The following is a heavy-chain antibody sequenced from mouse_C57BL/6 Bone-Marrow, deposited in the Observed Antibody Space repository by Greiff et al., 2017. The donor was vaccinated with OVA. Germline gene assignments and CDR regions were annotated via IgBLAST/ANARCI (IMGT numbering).Heavy chain of an antibody. CDR2: IDPSDSYT. CDR3: ARDGNYYGYYAMDY. J-gene: IGHJ4*01. Sequence: QVQLQQPGAELVMPGASVKLSCKASGYTFTSYWMHWVKQRPGQGLEWIGEIDPSDSYTNYNQKFKGKSTLTVDKSSSTAYMQLSSLTSEDSAVYYCARDGNYYGYYAMDYWGQGTSVTVSS. CDR1: GYTFTSYW. V-gene: IGHV1-69*01. D-gene: IGHD2-1*01.